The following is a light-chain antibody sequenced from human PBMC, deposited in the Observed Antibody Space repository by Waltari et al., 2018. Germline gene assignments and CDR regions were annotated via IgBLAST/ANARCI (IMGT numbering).Light chain of an antibody. CDR1: QGISSY. J-gene: IGKJ3*01. Sequence: IQLTQSPLSLSASVGDRVTITCRASQGISSYLAWYQQKAGRDPKLLIYGGSTLPNGVPSRFSGSGFGTDFTLTISSLQPEDFATYYCLQVNSYPFTFGPGTTVDIK. CDR3: LQVNSYPFT. CDR2: GGS. V-gene: IGKV1-9*01.